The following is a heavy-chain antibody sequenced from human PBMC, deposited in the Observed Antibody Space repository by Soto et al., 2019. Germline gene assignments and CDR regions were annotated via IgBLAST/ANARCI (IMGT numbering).Heavy chain of an antibody. D-gene: IGHD2-15*01. CDR1: GGTFSSYA. J-gene: IGHJ6*02. CDR2: IIPIFGTA. CDR3: AREWRDIVVVVAATGYYYYGMDV. V-gene: IGHV1-69*13. Sequence: ASVKVSCKASGGTFSSYAISWVRQAPGQGLEWMGGIIPIFGTANYAQKFQGRVTITADESTSTAYMELSSLRSEDTAVYYCAREWRDIVVVVAATGYYYYGMDVWGQGTTVTVSS.